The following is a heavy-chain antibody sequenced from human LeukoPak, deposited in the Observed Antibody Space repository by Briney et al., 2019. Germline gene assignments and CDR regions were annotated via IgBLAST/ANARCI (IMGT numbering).Heavy chain of an antibody. CDR1: GYTFTGYY. V-gene: IGHV1-2*02. Sequence: ASVKVSCKASGYTFTGYYMHWVRQAPGQGLEWMGWINPNSGGTNYAQKFQGRVTMTRDTSISAAYMELSRLRSDDTAVYYCARGGTYCSGTSCYDDWFDPWGQGTLVTVSS. CDR3: ARGGTYCSGTSCYDDWFDP. CDR2: INPNSGGT. D-gene: IGHD2-2*01. J-gene: IGHJ5*02.